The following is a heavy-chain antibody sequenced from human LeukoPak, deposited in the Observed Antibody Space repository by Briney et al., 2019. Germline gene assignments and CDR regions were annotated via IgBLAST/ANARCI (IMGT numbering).Heavy chain of an antibody. CDR3: ARDNGEWELDY. J-gene: IGHJ4*02. D-gene: IGHD1-26*01. Sequence: LPGGSLRLSCAASGFTFSRYEMNWVRQAPGKGLEWVSYISSSTTFIYYADSVKGRFAISRDNAKNSLYLQMNSLRAEDTAVYYCARDNGEWELDYWGQGTLVTVSS. CDR1: GFTFSRYE. CDR2: ISSSTTFI. V-gene: IGHV3-48*03.